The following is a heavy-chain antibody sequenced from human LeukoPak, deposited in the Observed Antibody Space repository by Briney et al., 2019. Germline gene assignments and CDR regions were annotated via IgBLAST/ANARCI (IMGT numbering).Heavy chain of an antibody. CDR1: GFTFSSYA. CDR2: ISWNSGSI. V-gene: IGHV3-9*01. Sequence: GRSLRLSCAASGFTFSSYAMHWVRQAPGKGLEWVSGISWNSGSIGYADSVKGRFTISRDNAKNSLYLQMNSLRAEDTALYYCAKDLGYDILTGYSGGAFDIWGQGTMVTVSS. J-gene: IGHJ3*02. CDR3: AKDLGYDILTGYSGGAFDI. D-gene: IGHD3-9*01.